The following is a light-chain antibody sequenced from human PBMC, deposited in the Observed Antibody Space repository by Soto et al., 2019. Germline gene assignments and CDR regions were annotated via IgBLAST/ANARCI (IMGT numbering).Light chain of an antibody. Sequence: EIVLTQSPGTLSLSPGERATLSCRASQSVSSSYLAWYQQKPGQAPRLLIYGASTRATGIPARFSGTGSGKEFTLTIRRMQSEDFAVYFCQQYNNWPWTFGQGTKVDIK. CDR1: QSVSSSY. CDR2: GAS. CDR3: QQYNNWPWT. V-gene: IGKV3-15*01. J-gene: IGKJ1*01.